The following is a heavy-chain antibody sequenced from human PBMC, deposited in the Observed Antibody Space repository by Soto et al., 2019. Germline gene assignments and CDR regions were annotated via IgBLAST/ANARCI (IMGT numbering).Heavy chain of an antibody. CDR1: GDSISSPDYY. CDR3: ARVTFTPNWFDS. CDR2: VYYRGSI. D-gene: IGHD3-3*02. V-gene: IGHV4-30-4*01. J-gene: IGHJ5*01. Sequence: PSETLSLTCTVSGDSISSPDYYWSWIRLAPGKGLELIGYVYYRGSIYYTPSFGSRVSISVDTSKNQFSLRLTSVTAADSAMYFCARVTFTPNWFDSWGQGSLVTVSS.